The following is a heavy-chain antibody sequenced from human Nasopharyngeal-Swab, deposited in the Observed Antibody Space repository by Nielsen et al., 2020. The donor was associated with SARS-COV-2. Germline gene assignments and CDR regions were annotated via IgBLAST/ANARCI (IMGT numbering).Heavy chain of an antibody. CDR3: ATHNDYRFEN. D-gene: IGHD4-11*01. CDR2: IKQDGSKK. J-gene: IGHJ4*02. CDR1: GFTFSNYW. V-gene: IGHV3-7*05. Sequence: GGSLRLSCAASGFTFSNYWMTWVRQAPGKGLEWVANIKQDGSKKNYVDSVKGRFTISRDGAMNSLYLQMNSLRAEDTAVYYCATHNDYRFENWGQGTLVSVSS.